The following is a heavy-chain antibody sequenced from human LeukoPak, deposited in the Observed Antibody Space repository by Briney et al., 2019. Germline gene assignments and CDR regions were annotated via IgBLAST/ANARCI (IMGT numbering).Heavy chain of an antibody. D-gene: IGHD5-24*01. J-gene: IGHJ4*02. Sequence: KSSETLSLTCLVSGASVSSSHWNWIRQLPGKGLEWIGCLSYTGKTDYNPSLTSRVTISLDTFKNQVSLKLTSLTAADTAVYYCSEGYFEPFDHWGQGTLVTVSS. CDR2: LSYTGKT. CDR1: GASVSSSH. V-gene: IGHV4-59*02. CDR3: SEGYFEPFDH.